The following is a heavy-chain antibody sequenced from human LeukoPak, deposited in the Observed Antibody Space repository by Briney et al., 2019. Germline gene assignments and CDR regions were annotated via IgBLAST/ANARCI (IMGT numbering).Heavy chain of an antibody. D-gene: IGHD3-10*01. V-gene: IGHV1-46*01. CDR1: GYTFTSYY. Sequence: ASVKVSCKASGYTFTSYYMHWVRQAPGQGLEWMGIINPSGGSTSYAQKLQGRVTMTRDTSTSTVYMELSSLRSEDTAVYYRARSMVRGVIITSAFDIWGQGTMVTVSS. CDR3: ARSMVRGVIITSAFDI. CDR2: INPSGGST. J-gene: IGHJ3*02.